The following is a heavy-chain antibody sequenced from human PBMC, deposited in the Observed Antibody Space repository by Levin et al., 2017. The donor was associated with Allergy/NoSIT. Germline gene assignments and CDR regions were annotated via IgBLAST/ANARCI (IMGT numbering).Heavy chain of an antibody. CDR2: IKSKTDGGTT. Sequence: GGSLRLSCAASGFTFSNAWMSWVRQAPGKGLEWVGRIKSKTDGGTTDYAAPVKGRFTISRDDSKNTLYLQMNSLKTEDTAVYYCTTAPVEGAVPMRSTSIFDYWGQGTLVTVSS. J-gene: IGHJ4*02. V-gene: IGHV3-15*01. D-gene: IGHD2-2*01. CDR3: TTAPVEGAVPMRSTSIFDY. CDR1: GFTFSNAW.